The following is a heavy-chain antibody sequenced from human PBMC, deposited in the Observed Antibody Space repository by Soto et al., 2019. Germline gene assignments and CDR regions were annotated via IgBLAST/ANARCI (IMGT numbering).Heavy chain of an antibody. CDR2: ISAYNGNT. V-gene: IGHV1-18*01. J-gene: IGHJ6*03. Sequence: ASETVSCQASGYTFTSYGIIWVRQAPGQGLEWMGWISAYNGNTNYAQKLQGRVTMTTDTSTSTAYMELRSLRSDDTAVYYCARLALGVRGVIITAYYYYYMDVWGKGTTVTVSS. CDR3: ARLALGVRGVIITAYYYYYMDV. CDR1: GYTFTSYG. D-gene: IGHD3-10*01.